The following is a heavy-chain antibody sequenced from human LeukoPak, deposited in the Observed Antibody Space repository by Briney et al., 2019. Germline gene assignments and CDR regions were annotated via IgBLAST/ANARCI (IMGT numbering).Heavy chain of an antibody. J-gene: IGHJ4*02. Sequence: PGGSLRLSCAASGFTFSSYSMNCVPQAPGKGLEWVSSISSSSSYIYYADSVKGRFTISRDNAKNSLYLQMNSLRAEDTAVYYCARDINYDYYGSGSYPSPGYWGQGTLVTVSS. CDR3: ARDINYDYYGSGSYPSPGY. V-gene: IGHV3-21*01. CDR1: GFTFSSYS. CDR2: ISSSSSYI. D-gene: IGHD3-10*01.